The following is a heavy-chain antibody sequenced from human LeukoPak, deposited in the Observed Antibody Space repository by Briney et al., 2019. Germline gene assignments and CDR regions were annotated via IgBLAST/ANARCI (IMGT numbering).Heavy chain of an antibody. Sequence: GASVKVSCKASGYTFTSYDINWVRQATGQGLEWMGWMNPNSGNTGYAQKFQGRVTITRNTSISTAYMELSSLRSEDTAVYYCARAGGCSSTSCYGHSYAFDIRGQGTMVTVSS. J-gene: IGHJ3*02. CDR1: GYTFTSYD. CDR2: MNPNSGNT. D-gene: IGHD2-2*01. V-gene: IGHV1-8*03. CDR3: ARAGGCSSTSCYGHSYAFDI.